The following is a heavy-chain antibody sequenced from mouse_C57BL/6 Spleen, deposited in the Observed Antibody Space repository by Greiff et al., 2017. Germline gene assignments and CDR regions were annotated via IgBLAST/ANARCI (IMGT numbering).Heavy chain of an antibody. V-gene: IGHV1-59*01. D-gene: IGHD3-3*01. J-gene: IGHJ4*01. Sequence: VQLQQPGAELVRPGTSVKLSCKASGYTFTSYWMHWVKQRPGQGLEWIGVIDPSDSYTNYNQKFKGKATLTVDTSSSTAYMQLSSLTSEDSAVYYCASTGLGPDAMDYWGQGTSVTVSS. CDR1: GYTFTSYW. CDR3: ASTGLGPDAMDY. CDR2: IDPSDSYT.